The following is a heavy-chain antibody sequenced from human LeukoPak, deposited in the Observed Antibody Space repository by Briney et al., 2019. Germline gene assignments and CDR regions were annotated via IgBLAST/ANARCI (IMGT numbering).Heavy chain of an antibody. V-gene: IGHV4-61*02. Sequence: SETLSLTCTVSGGSISSGSYYWSWIRQPAGKGLEWIGRIYTSGSTNYNPSLKSRVTISVDKSKNHFSLKLSSVTAADTAVYYCARSPGSGHYFDYWGQGTLVTVSS. D-gene: IGHD3-10*01. CDR3: ARSPGSGHYFDY. CDR2: IYTSGST. J-gene: IGHJ4*02. CDR1: GGSISSGSYY.